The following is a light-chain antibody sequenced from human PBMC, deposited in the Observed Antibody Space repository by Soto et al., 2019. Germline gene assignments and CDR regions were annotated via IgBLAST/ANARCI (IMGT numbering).Light chain of an antibody. CDR2: DAS. Sequence: MVLTQSPAPLSLSPGESATLSCRGSQSVSSYLAWSQQKPGQAPRLLTYDASNRATGIPARFSGSGSGTDFTLTISSLEPEDFAVYYCQQRINWPITFGQGTRWRL. CDR1: QSVSSY. V-gene: IGKV3-11*01. J-gene: IGKJ5*01. CDR3: QQRINWPIT.